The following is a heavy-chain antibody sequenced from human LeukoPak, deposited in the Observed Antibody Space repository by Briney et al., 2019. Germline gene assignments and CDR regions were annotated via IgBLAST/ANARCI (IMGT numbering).Heavy chain of an antibody. J-gene: IGHJ4*02. CDR3: ARQVVAVAGTGYFDY. CDR1: GGSIRSSSYY. D-gene: IGHD6-19*01. V-gene: IGHV4-39*01. CDR2: IYYSGST. Sequence: SETLSLTCTVSGGSIRSSSYYWGWIRQPPGKGLEWIGSIYYSGSTYYNASLKSRGTISVDTSKNQFPLRLNSVTAADTAVYFCARQVVAVAGTGYFDYWGQGTLVTVSS.